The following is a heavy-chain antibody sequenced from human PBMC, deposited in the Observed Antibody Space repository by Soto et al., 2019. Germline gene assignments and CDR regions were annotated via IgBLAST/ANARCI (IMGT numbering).Heavy chain of an antibody. J-gene: IGHJ3*02. CDR3: AKGMIVAPGGAFDI. D-gene: IGHD3-22*01. CDR1: AFTFSSYA. Sequence: PGESLKSSCAASAFTFSSYAMSWVRQAPGKGLEWVSAISGSGGSTYYADSVKGRFTISRDNSKNTLYLQMNSLRAEDTAVYYCAKGMIVAPGGAFDIWGQGTMVTVSS. CDR2: ISGSGGST. V-gene: IGHV3-23*01.